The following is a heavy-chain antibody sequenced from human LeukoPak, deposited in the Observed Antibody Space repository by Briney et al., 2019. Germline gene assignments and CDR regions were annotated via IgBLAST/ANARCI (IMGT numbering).Heavy chain of an antibody. CDR2: INPNSGVT. J-gene: IGHJ4*02. D-gene: IGHD7-27*01. CDR3: ARDLSSTSNWELDY. CDR1: GYTVSDYF. V-gene: IGHV1-2*06. Sequence: ASVRVSCKASGYTVSDYFIHWVRQAPAQGLEWMGRINPNSGVTEYAHNFQGRVTMTRDTSISVSYMELNRLTSDDTAVYYCARDLSSTSNWELDYWGQGTLVTVSS.